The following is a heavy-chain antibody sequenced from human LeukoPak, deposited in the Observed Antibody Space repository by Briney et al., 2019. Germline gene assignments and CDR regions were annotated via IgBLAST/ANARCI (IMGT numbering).Heavy chain of an antibody. V-gene: IGHV4-34*01. CDR1: GGSFSGYY. Sequence: PSETLSLTCAVYGGSFSGYYWSWIRQPPGEGLEWIGEINHSGSTNYNPSLKSRVTISVDTSKNQFSLKLSSVTAADTAVYYCARGLYGRSLWWGQGTLVTVSS. CDR2: INHSGST. D-gene: IGHD2-8*02. CDR3: ARGLYGRSLW. J-gene: IGHJ4*02.